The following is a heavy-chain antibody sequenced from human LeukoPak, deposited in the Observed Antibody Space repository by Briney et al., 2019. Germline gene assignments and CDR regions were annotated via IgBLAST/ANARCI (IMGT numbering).Heavy chain of an antibody. V-gene: IGHV4-61*08. CDR1: GGSISSGDYY. Sequence: SETLSLTCTVSGGSISSGDYYWSWIRQPPGKGLEWIGYIYYSGSTSTTYNPSLKSRVTISVDTSKHQFSLKLNSVTAADTAVYYCARAYIIGTALAYYYMDVWGKGTTVTVSS. CDR3: ARAYIIGTALAYYYMDV. CDR2: IYYSGSTST. D-gene: IGHD1-20*01. J-gene: IGHJ6*03.